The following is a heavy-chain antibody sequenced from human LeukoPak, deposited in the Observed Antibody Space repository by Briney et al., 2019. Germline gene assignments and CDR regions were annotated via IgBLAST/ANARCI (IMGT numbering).Heavy chain of an antibody. D-gene: IGHD3-22*01. V-gene: IGHV3-30*02. Sequence: GGSLRLSCAASAFTFSDYGMHWVRQAPGKGLEWVAFIRFDESNKYYADSVKGRFTISRDNSKNTLYLQMNSLRAEDTAVYYCAKEYYYDSSGYYWVDYWGQGTLVTVSS. CDR3: AKEYYYDSSGYYWVDY. CDR1: AFTFSDYG. J-gene: IGHJ4*02. CDR2: IRFDESNK.